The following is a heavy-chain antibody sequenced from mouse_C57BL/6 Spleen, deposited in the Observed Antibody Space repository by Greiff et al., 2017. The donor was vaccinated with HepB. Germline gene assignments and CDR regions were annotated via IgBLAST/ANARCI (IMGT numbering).Heavy chain of an antibody. CDR3: ARERRMVDGYSHYYAMDY. J-gene: IGHJ4*01. Sequence: EVQLQQSGPELVKPGASVKMSCKASGYTFTDYNMHWVKQSHGKSLEWIGYINPNNGGTSYNQKFKGKATLTVNKSSSTAYMELRSLTSEDSAVYYCARERRMVDGYSHYYAMDYWGQGTSVTVSS. D-gene: IGHD2-3*01. V-gene: IGHV1-22*01. CDR2: INPNNGGT. CDR1: GYTFTDYN.